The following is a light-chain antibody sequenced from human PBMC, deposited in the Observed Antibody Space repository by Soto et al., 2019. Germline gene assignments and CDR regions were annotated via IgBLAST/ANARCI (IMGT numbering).Light chain of an antibody. J-gene: IGKJ5*01. CDR2: GAS. Sequence: EIVMTQSPATLSVSPGERATLSCRASQRVSNDFAWYQQKPDQAPRLLIYGASTRATGVPARFSGGGSGTDFTLTISRLEPEDFAVYYCQHYSSSPPAITFGQGTRLEI. CDR1: QRVSND. V-gene: IGKV3-15*01. CDR3: QHYSSSPPAIT.